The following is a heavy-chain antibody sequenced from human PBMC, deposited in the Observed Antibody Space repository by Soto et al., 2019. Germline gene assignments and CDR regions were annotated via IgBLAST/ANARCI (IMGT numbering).Heavy chain of an antibody. J-gene: IGHJ6*02. Sequence: EVQLVESGGGLVKPGGSLRLSCAASGFTFSSYSMNWVRQAPGKGLEWVSSISSSSSYIYYADSVKGRFTISRDNAKNSLYLQMNSLRAEDTAVYYCARDLAPDSTYHYGMDVWGQGTTVTVSS. CDR3: ARDLAPDSTYHYGMDV. CDR2: ISSSSSYI. CDR1: GFTFSSYS. V-gene: IGHV3-21*01. D-gene: IGHD4-4*01.